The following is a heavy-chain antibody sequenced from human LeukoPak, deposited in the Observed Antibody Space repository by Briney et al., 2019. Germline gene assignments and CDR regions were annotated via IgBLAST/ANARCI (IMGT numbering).Heavy chain of an antibody. CDR2: INHSGST. Sequence: SETLSLTCAVYGGSFSGYYWSWIRQPPGKGLEWIGEINHSGSTNYNPSLKSRVTISVDTSKNQFSLKLSSVTAADTAVYYCARDPSDIVAPSDFDYWGQGTLVTVSS. J-gene: IGHJ4*02. D-gene: IGHD5-12*01. CDR3: ARDPSDIVAPSDFDY. V-gene: IGHV4-34*01. CDR1: GGSFSGYY.